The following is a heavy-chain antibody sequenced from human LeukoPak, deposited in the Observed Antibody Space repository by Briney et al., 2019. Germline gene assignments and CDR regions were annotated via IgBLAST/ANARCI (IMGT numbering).Heavy chain of an antibody. J-gene: IGHJ4*02. Sequence: GESLRLSCAASRFTFSSYWMHWVRQAPGKGLVWVSRINSDGSSTSYADSVKGRFTISRDNAKNTLYLQMNSLRAEDTAVYYCASSTGIAAAEFDYWGQGTLVTVSS. D-gene: IGHD6-13*01. CDR3: ASSTGIAAAEFDY. CDR1: RFTFSSYW. V-gene: IGHV3-74*01. CDR2: INSDGSST.